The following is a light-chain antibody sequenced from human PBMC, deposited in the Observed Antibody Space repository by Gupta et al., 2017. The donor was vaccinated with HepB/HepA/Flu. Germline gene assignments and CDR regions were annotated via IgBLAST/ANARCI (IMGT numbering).Light chain of an antibody. J-gene: IGLJ2*01. CDR3: HSQDTSGNRSL. CDR2: GEN. V-gene: IGLV3-19*01. CDR1: RLRRFY. Sequence: SSELTQDPTVSVALGQTVRHTCPGDRLRRFYANWYQQKPGQAPVLVLSGENSRPSGLPDRFSGSRSGNTASLTITGAQAEDEADYYCHSQDTSGNRSLFGGGTRLTVL.